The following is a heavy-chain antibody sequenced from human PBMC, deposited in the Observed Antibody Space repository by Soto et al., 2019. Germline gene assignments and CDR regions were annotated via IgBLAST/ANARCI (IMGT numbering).Heavy chain of an antibody. J-gene: IGHJ1*01. V-gene: IGHV1-69*13. CDR1: GGTFSSYA. CDR2: IIPIFGTA. D-gene: IGHD3-22*01. Sequence: SVKVSCKASGGTFSSYAISWVRQAPGQGLEWMGGIIPIFGTANYAQKFQGRVTITADESTSAAYMELSSLRSEDTAVYYCARDPKEYYYDSSGSTLAYWGQGTLVTVSS. CDR3: ARDPKEYYYDSSGSTLAY.